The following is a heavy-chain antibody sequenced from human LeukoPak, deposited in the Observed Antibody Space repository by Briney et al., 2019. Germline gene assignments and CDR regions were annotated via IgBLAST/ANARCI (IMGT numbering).Heavy chain of an antibody. V-gene: IGHV3-48*03. J-gene: IGHJ3*02. Sequence: GGSLRLSCAASGFTFSSYEMSWVRQAPGKGLEWVSYISSSGSTIYYADSVKGRFTISRDNAKNSLYLQMNSLRAEDTAVYYCARALWFGDGRHAFDIWGQGTMVTVSS. CDR3: ARALWFGDGRHAFDI. CDR2: ISSSGSTI. D-gene: IGHD3-10*01. CDR1: GFTFSSYE.